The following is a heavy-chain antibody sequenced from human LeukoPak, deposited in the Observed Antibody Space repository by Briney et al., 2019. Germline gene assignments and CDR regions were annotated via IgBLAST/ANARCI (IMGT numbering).Heavy chain of an antibody. D-gene: IGHD3-10*01. Sequence: SETLSLTCAVYGGSFSGYYWSWIRQPPGKGLEWIGEINHSGSTNYNPSLKSRVTISVDTSKNQFSLKLSSVTAADTAVYYCARRTTVRGVMGYWGQGTLVTVSS. V-gene: IGHV4-34*01. CDR1: GGSFSGYY. CDR3: ARRTTVRGVMGY. J-gene: IGHJ4*02. CDR2: INHSGST.